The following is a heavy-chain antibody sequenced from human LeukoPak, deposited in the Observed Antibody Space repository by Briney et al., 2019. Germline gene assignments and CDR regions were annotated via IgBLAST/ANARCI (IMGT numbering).Heavy chain of an antibody. CDR2: ISSSSSYI. J-gene: IGHJ6*02. V-gene: IGHV3-21*01. Sequence: GGSLRLSCAASGFTFSSYSMNWVRQAPGKGLEWVSSISSSSSYIYYADSVKGRFTISRDNAKNSLYLQMNSLRAEDTAVYYCARDLVATRYYYYYYGMDVWGQGTTVIVSS. CDR3: ARDLVATRYYYYYYGMDV. D-gene: IGHD5-12*01. CDR1: GFTFSSYS.